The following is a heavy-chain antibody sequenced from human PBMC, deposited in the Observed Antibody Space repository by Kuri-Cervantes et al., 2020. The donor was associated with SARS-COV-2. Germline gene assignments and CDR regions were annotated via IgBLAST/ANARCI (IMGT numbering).Heavy chain of an antibody. CDR1: GFTFSSYA. V-gene: IGHV3-30-3*01. CDR2: ISYDGSNK. J-gene: IGHJ4*02. D-gene: IGHD3-22*01. CDR3: ARDTGAAYYYDSSGYYGPPKY. Sequence: GGSLRLSCAASGFTFSSYAMHWVRQAPGKGLEWVAVISYDGSNKYYADSVKGRFTISRDNSKNTLYLQMNSLRAEDTAVYFCARDTGAAYYYDSSGYYGPPKYWGRGTLVTVSS.